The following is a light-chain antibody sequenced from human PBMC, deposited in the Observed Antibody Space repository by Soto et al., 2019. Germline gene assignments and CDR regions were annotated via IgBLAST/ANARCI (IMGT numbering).Light chain of an antibody. CDR2: DVS. CDR3: SSYTGTNNFGV. Sequence: QSALTQPASVSGSPGQSITISCTGTSSDVGGYNYVSWYQQHPGKAPKLMIYDVSNRPSGVSNRFSGSKSRNTASLTISGLQAEDEADYYCSSYTGTNNFGVFGPGTKVTVL. CDR1: SSDVGGYNY. V-gene: IGLV2-14*01. J-gene: IGLJ1*01.